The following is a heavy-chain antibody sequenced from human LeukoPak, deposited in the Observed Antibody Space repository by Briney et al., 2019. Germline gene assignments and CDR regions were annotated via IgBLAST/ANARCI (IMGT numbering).Heavy chain of an antibody. CDR1: GGSISGSSYF. J-gene: IGHJ4*02. Sequence: PSETLSLTCAVSGGSISGSSYFWGWIRQPPGKGLEWIGSIYYSGNTYYNPSLKSRVTISVDTSKNQFSLKLSSVTAADTAVYYCAREGRYCSGGSCLDYWGQGTLVTVSS. D-gene: IGHD2-15*01. V-gene: IGHV4-39*02. CDR3: AREGRYCSGGSCLDY. CDR2: IYYSGNT.